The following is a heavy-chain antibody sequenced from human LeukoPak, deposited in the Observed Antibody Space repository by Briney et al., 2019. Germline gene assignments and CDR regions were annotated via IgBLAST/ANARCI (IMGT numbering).Heavy chain of an antibody. J-gene: IGHJ5*02. CDR1: GYSFTSYW. V-gene: IGHV5-51*01. Sequence: GEALKISCKGSGYSFTSYWIGCVRQMPGKGLEWMGISYPGDSDTRYSPSFQGQVTISADKSISTAYLQWSSLKASDTAMYYCARRDTVTTHTVDWFDPWGQGTLVTVSS. CDR3: ARRDTVTTHTVDWFDP. D-gene: IGHD4-17*01. CDR2: SYPGDSDT.